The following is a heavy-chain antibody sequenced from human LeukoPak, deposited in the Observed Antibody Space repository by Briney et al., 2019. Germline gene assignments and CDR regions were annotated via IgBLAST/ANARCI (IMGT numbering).Heavy chain of an antibody. D-gene: IGHD2-21*02. CDR1: SGSINSYY. Sequence: SETLSLTCTVSSGSINSYYWNWIRQPPGKGLEWIGRIYSSGSTNYSPSLKSRVTISVDTSKNQFSLKLSSVTAADTAVYYCARGGYCGGDCYFYYWGQGTLVTVSS. CDR2: IYSSGST. J-gene: IGHJ4*02. V-gene: IGHV4-59*08. CDR3: ARGGYCGGDCYFYY.